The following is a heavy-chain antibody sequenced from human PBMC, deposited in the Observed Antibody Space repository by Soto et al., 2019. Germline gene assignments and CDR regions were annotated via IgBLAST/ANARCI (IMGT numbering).Heavy chain of an antibody. J-gene: IGHJ4*02. CDR1: GFTFSSYA. V-gene: IGHV3-30-3*01. CDR2: ISYDGSNK. CDR3: ATVGTDYGSGSPYYSDY. D-gene: IGHD3-10*01. Sequence: PGGSLRLSCAASGFTFSSYAMHWVRQAPGKGLEWVAVISYDGSNKYYADSVKGRFTISRDNSKNTLYLQMNSLRAEDTAVYYCATVGTDYGSGSPYYSDYWGQGTLVTVSS.